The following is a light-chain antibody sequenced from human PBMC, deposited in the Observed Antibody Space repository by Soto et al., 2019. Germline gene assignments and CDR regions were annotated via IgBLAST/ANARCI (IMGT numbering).Light chain of an antibody. CDR2: KDS. CDR3: QSADTSGTFGV. CDR1: ALPRQF. Sequence: SYELTQPPSVSLSPGQTARITCSGDALPRQFVYWYQQKPGQAPVVVIYKDSERPSGIPERFYGSTSGTTATLTISGVQAEDEADYYCQSADTSGTFGVFGGGTKLTVL. V-gene: IGLV3-25*02. J-gene: IGLJ3*02.